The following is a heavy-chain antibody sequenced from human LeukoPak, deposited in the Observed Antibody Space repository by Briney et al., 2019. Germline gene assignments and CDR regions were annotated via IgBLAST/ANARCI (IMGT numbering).Heavy chain of an antibody. J-gene: IGHJ5*02. CDR2: INHSGST. D-gene: IGHD5-18*01. CDR1: GGSFSGYY. CDR3: ARDPRGYSYGSNWFDP. Sequence: PSETLSLTCAVYGGSFSGYYWSWIRQPPGKGLEWIGEINHSGSTNYNPSLKSRVTISVDTSKNQFSLKLSSVTAADTAVYYCARDPRGYSYGSNWFDPWGQGTLVTVSS. V-gene: IGHV4-34*01.